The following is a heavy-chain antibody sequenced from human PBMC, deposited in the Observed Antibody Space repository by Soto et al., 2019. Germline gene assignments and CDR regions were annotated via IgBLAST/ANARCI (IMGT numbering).Heavy chain of an antibody. CDR1: GFSLTTSGVG. D-gene: IGHD3-3*01. V-gene: IGHV2-5*02. CDR3: AHRIRRWVFGLDTTTASYFDF. CDR2: IFWDDVK. Sequence: QITLNESGPTQVKPRQTLTLTCTFSGFSLTTSGVGVGWIRQSPGKAPKWLALIFWDDVKLYSTSLKSRLTITKDTSKNQLVLTMAGLDSAHTATYYCAHRIRRWVFGLDTTTASYFDFWGQGTPVAVSS. J-gene: IGHJ4*01.